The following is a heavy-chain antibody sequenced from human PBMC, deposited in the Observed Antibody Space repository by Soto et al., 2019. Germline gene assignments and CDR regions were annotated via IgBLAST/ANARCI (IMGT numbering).Heavy chain of an antibody. V-gene: IGHV3-23*01. Sequence: GGSMRLSCAASGFTFSNYDMSWVRQAPGKGLEWVSTISGSGGGTYYADSVKGRFTISRDTSTSTAYMELRSLRSDDTAVYYCARATPGDNWFDPWGQGTLVTVSS. CDR1: GFTFSNYD. J-gene: IGHJ5*02. CDR3: ARATPGDNWFDP. CDR2: ISGSGGGT.